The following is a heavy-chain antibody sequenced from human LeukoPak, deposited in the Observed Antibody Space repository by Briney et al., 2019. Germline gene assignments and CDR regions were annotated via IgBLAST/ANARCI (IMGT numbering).Heavy chain of an antibody. V-gene: IGHV3-48*04. Sequence: PGGSLRLSCAASGFTFSSYTMNWVRQAPGKGLEWVSYISSSLSTIYYADSVKGRFTISRDNAKNSLYLQMNTLRAEDTAVYYCARGTIFGVVNGGYYFDHWGQGTLVTVSS. D-gene: IGHD3-3*01. CDR2: ISSSLSTI. CDR3: ARGTIFGVVNGGYYFDH. J-gene: IGHJ4*02. CDR1: GFTFSSYT.